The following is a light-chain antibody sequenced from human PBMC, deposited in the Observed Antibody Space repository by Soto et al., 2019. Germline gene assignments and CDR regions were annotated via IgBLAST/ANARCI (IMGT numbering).Light chain of an antibody. CDR3: STDTSNSID. J-gene: IGLJ1*01. CDR2: EVN. V-gene: IGLV2-14*01. Sequence: QSALTRPASVSGCRGQSITISCTGSSSDDGGYYYVSWNEQHPSKVRELMIYEVNFRPSGSSNRFSGSMTGNTASLTISGLEAADEADYYFSTDTSNSIDFATGRQGTLL. CDR1: SSDDGGYYY.